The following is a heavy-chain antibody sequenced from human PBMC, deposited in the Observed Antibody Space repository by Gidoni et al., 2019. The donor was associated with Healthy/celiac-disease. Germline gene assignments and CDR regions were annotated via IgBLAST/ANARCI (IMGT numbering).Heavy chain of an antibody. Sequence: QVQLQESGPGLVKPSETLSLPCAVSGYSISSGYSWGWIRQPPGKGLEWIGSIYHSGSTYYNPSLKSRVTISVDTSKNQFSLKLSSVTAADTAVYYCARGSRGGTVTKVYGYWYFDLWGRGTLVTVSS. J-gene: IGHJ2*01. D-gene: IGHD4-17*01. CDR3: ARGSRGGTVTKVYGYWYFDL. CDR2: IYHSGST. CDR1: GYSISSGYS. V-gene: IGHV4-38-2*01.